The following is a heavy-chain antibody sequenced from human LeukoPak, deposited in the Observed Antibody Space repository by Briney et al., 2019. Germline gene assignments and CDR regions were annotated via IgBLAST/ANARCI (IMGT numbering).Heavy chain of an antibody. D-gene: IGHD3-3*01. CDR2: IWHDGSNK. Sequence: GGSLRLSCAASGFTFSSYGMHWVRQAPGKGLEWVAVIWHDGSNKYYADSVKGRFTISRDNSKNTLYLQMNSLRAEGTAVYYCARDRDFWSGYSYYYYYGMDVWGQGTTVTVSS. CDR3: ARDRDFWSGYSYYYYYGMDV. CDR1: GFTFSSYG. J-gene: IGHJ6*02. V-gene: IGHV3-33*01.